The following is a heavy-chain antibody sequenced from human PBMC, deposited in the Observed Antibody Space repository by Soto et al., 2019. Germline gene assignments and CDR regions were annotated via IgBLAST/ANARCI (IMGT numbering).Heavy chain of an antibody. CDR2: IYHSGST. CDR3: ARTYYYGSGSYPAPYYFDY. J-gene: IGHJ4*02. Sequence: QLQLQESGSGLVKPSQTLSLTCAVSGGSISSGGYSWSWIRQPPGKGLEWIGYIYHSGSTYYNPSLMSRVTISVDRSKNQFSLKLSSVTAADTAVYYCARTYYYGSGSYPAPYYFDYWGQGTLVTVSS. CDR1: GGSISSGGYS. D-gene: IGHD3-10*01. V-gene: IGHV4-30-2*01.